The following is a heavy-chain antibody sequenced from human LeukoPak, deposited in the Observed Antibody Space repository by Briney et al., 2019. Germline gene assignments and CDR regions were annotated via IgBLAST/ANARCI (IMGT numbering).Heavy chain of an antibody. D-gene: IGHD3-10*01. CDR3: AMRITMVRGVTPELDY. CDR2: ISGSGGST. J-gene: IGHJ4*02. CDR1: GFTFSSYA. Sequence: PGGSLRLSCAASGFTFSSYAMSWVRQAPGKGLEWVSAISGSGGSTYYADSVKGRFTISRDNSKNTLYLQMNSLRAEDTAVYYCAMRITMVRGVTPELDYWGQGTLVTVSS. V-gene: IGHV3-23*01.